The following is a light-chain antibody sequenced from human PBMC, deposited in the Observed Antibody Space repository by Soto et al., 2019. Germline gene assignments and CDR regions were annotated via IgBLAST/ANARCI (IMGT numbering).Light chain of an antibody. CDR3: QHYDNLPLT. Sequence: EIVMTQSPGTLSVSPGERATLSCRASQSISGNLVWYQQKPGQAPRLLIYGASTRATGIPARFSGSGSGTEFTLTISSLQPEDVGTYFCQHYDNLPLTFGGGTKVEIE. CDR2: GAS. J-gene: IGKJ4*01. V-gene: IGKV3-15*01. CDR1: QSISGN.